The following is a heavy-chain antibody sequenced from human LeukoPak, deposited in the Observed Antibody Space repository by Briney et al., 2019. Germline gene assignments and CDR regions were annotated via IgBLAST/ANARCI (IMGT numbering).Heavy chain of an antibody. Sequence: SETLSLTCAVYGGSFSGYYWSWIRQPPGKGLEWIGEINHSGSTNYNPSLKSRVTISVDTSKNQFSVKLSSVTAADTAVYYCARKKVKSSGYYTAWGQGTLVTVSS. CDR2: INHSGST. CDR3: ARKKVKSSGYYTA. D-gene: IGHD3-3*01. V-gene: IGHV4-34*01. CDR1: GGSFSGYY. J-gene: IGHJ5*02.